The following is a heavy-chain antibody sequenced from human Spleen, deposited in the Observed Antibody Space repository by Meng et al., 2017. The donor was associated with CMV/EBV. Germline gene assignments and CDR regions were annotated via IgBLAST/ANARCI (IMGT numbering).Heavy chain of an antibody. CDR1: GVNFDSYA. D-gene: IGHD3-10*01. Sequence: LGLSCAAPGVNFDSYALSWVRQAPGKGLEWFSSISSGGGSTYYPHSVKGRFTISRDNSKNTVYLQLNSLRAEDTAVYYCAQEGSCLDYWGQGTLVTVSS. CDR2: ISSGGGST. CDR3: AQEGSCLDY. V-gene: IGHV3-23*01. J-gene: IGHJ4*02.